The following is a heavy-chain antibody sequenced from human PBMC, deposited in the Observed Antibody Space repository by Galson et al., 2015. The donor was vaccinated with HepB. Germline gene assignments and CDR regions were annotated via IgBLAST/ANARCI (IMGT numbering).Heavy chain of an antibody. Sequence: SLRLSCAASGFTFSDYYMSWIRQAPGRGLEWISYHSQRGTYTNSADSVKGRFPISRDNAQNSLYLQINSLRAEDTAVYYCARVADADYGDHSHFDSWGQGTLVTVSS. V-gene: IGHV3-11*06. CDR3: ARVADADYGDHSHFDS. D-gene: IGHD4-17*01. CDR1: GFTFSDYY. CDR2: HSQRGTYT. J-gene: IGHJ4*02.